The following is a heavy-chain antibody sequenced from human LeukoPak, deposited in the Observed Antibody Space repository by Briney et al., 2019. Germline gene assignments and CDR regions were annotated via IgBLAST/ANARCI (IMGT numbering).Heavy chain of an antibody. CDR3: ARGAGGFSNYNWFDP. CDR1: GGSISSYY. J-gene: IGHJ5*02. Sequence: PSETLSLTCTVSGGSISSYYWSWIRQPPGKGLEWIGYIYYSGSTNYNPSLKSRVTISVDTSKNQFSLKLGSVTAADTAVYYCARGAGGFSNYNWFDPWGQGTLVTVSS. V-gene: IGHV4-59*12. D-gene: IGHD4-11*01. CDR2: IYYSGST.